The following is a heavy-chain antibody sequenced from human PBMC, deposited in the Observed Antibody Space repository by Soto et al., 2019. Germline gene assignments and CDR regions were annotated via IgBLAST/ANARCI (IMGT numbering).Heavy chain of an antibody. CDR1: GFTFSNYW. Sequence: EVQVVESGGGLVQPGGSLRLSCAASGFTFSNYWMHWVRQAPGKGLVWVSRVNNDGSGTIYADSVKGRFTISRDNAKNTVYLEMNSLRAESTALYLRTIGGCMHAFDMWGKGTTVTVSS. CDR2: VNNDGSGT. J-gene: IGHJ3*02. CDR3: TIGGCMHAFDM. V-gene: IGHV3-74*01. D-gene: IGHD2-8*01.